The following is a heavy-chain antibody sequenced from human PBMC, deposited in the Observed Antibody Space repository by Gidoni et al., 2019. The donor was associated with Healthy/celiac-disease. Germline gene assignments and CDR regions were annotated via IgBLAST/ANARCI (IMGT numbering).Heavy chain of an antibody. CDR3: AGHSRHSVVLPAARSGIGFDP. CDR1: GHSFTSYW. CDR2: IDPSDSYT. V-gene: IGHV5-10-1*03. Sequence: ELQLVQSGAEVNKPGESLRISCKGSGHSFTSYWISWVRQMPGKGLEWMGRIDPSDSYTNYSPSFQGHVSISADKSISTAYLKWRSLKASDTAMYYCAGHSRHSVVLPAARSGIGFDPWGQGTLVTVSS. D-gene: IGHD2-2*01. J-gene: IGHJ5*02.